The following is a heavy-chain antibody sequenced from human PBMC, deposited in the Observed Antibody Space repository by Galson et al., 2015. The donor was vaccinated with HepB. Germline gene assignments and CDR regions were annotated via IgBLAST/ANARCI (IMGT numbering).Heavy chain of an antibody. CDR1: GGSTSSSSYY. CDR3: ARTPYCSGGSNCYWFDP. CDR2: IYYSGST. V-gene: IGHV4-39*01. D-gene: IGHD2-15*01. Sequence: SETLSLTCTVSGGSTSSSSYYWGWMRQPPGKGPEWIGSIYYSGSTYNNPSIKSRVTMSVDTSKNQFSLKLSSVTAADTAVYYCARTPYCSGGSNCYWFDPWGQGTLVTVSS. J-gene: IGHJ5*02.